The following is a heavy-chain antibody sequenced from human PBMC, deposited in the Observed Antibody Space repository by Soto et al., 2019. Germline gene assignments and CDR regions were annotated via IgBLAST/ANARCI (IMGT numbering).Heavy chain of an antibody. V-gene: IGHV4-4*02. J-gene: IGHJ6*02. D-gene: IGHD1-26*01. Sequence: SETLSLTCAVSGGSISSSNWWSWVRQPPGKGLEWIGEIYHSGSTNYNPSLKSRVTISVDKSKNQFSLKLSSVTAADTAVYYCARAFLPWELLLEDYYYYGMDVWGQGTTVTVSS. CDR1: GGSISSSNW. CDR3: ARAFLPWELLLEDYYYYGMDV. CDR2: IYHSGST.